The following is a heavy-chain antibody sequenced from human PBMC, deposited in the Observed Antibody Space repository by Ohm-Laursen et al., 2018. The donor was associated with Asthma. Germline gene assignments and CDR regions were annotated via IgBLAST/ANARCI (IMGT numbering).Heavy chain of an antibody. J-gene: IGHJ6*02. D-gene: IGHD4-17*01. CDR2: IYYSGST. CDR1: GGSVSSGSYY. CDR3: ARVPQDYGDYVGFGYYYYYGMDA. Sequence: SETLSLTCAVSGGSVSSGSYYWSWIRQPPGKGLEWIGYIYYSGSTNYNPSLKSRVTISVDTSKNQFSLKLSSVTAADTAVYYCARVPQDYGDYVGFGYYYYYGMDAWGQGTTVTVSS. V-gene: IGHV4-61*01.